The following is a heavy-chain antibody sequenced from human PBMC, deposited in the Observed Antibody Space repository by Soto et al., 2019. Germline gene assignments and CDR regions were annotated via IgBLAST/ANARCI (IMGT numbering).Heavy chain of an antibody. V-gene: IGHV4-4*02. CDR3: ARQAPYGSVRIYDY. CDR1: SGSISSPNW. CDR2: IYHSGGT. D-gene: IGHD3-10*01. J-gene: IGHJ4*02. Sequence: PSETLSLTCTVSSGSISSPNWWSWVRQPPGKGLEWVGEIYHSGGTRYNPSLKSRATISVDTSQNQFSLKLTSVTAADTAMYYCARQAPYGSVRIYDYWGQGTLVTVSS.